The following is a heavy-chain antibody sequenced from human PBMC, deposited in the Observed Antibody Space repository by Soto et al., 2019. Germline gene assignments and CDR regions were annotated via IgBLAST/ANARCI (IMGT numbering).Heavy chain of an antibody. D-gene: IGHD3-3*01. CDR3: AKEFWSGPFDY. V-gene: IGHV3-33*06. CDR2: IWDDGSNK. J-gene: IGHJ4*02. CDR1: GFSFSSYG. Sequence: QVQLVESGGGVVQPGRSLRLSCAASGFSFSSYGMHWVRQAPGKGLEWVAVIWDDGSNKYYADSVKGRFTISRDNSKNMLYLQMNSLRAEDTAVYYCAKEFWSGPFDYWGQGTLVTVSS.